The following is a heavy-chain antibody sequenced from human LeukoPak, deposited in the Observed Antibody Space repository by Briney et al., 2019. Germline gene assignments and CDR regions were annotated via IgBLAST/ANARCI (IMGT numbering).Heavy chain of an antibody. CDR2: IYGGGST. D-gene: IGHD6-6*01. J-gene: IGHJ4*02. CDR1: GFTFSSNY. CDR3: ARASGARPGWGDFDY. V-gene: IGHV3-53*01. Sequence: GGSLRLSCAASGFTFSSNYMSWVRQAPGKGLEWVSVIYGGGSTYYADSVKGRFTISRDNSKNTLYLQMNSLRAEDTAVYYCARASGARPGWGDFDYWGQGTLVTVSS.